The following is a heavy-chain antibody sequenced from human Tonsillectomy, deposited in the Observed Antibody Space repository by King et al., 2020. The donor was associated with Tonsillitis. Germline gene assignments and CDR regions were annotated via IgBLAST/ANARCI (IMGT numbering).Heavy chain of an antibody. CDR3: AREAVVVVAASEQGLVY. D-gene: IGHD2-15*01. CDR1: GFTFSSYG. Sequence: VQLVESGGGVVQPGRSLRLSCAASGFTFSSYGMHWVRQAPGKGLEWVAVIWYDGSNKYYADSVKGRFTISRDNSKNTLYLQMNSLRAEETAVYYCAREAVVVVAASEQGLVYWGQGTLVTVSS. J-gene: IGHJ4*02. V-gene: IGHV3-33*01. CDR2: IWYDGSNK.